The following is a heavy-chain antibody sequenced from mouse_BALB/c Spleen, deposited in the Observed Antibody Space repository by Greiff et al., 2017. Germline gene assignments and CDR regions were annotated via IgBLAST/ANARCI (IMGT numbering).Heavy chain of an antibody. J-gene: IGHJ4*01. D-gene: IGHD2-14*01. CDR3: ARRDYRYDYAMDY. Sequence: EVQLQQSGPELVKPGASVKISCKTSGYTFTEYTMHWVKQSHGKSLAWIGGINPNNGGTSYNQKFKGKATLTVDKSSSTAYMELRSLTSEDSAVYYCARRDYRYDYAMDYWGQGTSVTVSS. CDR1: GYTFTEYT. CDR2: INPNNGGT. V-gene: IGHV1-18*01.